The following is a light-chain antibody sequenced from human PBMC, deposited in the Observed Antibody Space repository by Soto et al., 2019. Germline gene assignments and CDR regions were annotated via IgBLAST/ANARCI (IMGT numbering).Light chain of an antibody. CDR3: QQYYSPSYT. CDR1: QSVLYTSNNRNY. V-gene: IGKV4-1*01. CDR2: WAS. J-gene: IGKJ2*01. Sequence: DIVMTQSPDSLAVSLGERATINCKSSQSVLYTSNNRNYLAWYQQKVGQPPELLIYWASTRESGVPDRFGGSGSGTDFTLTISSLQAEDVAVYYCQQYYSPSYTFGQGTKLEIK.